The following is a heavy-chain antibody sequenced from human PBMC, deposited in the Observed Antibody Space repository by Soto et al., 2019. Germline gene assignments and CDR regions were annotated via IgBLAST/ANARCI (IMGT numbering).Heavy chain of an antibody. Sequence: QVQLVQSGAEVKKPGASVKVSCKASGYTFTSYGISWVRQAPGQGPEWMGWISAYNGNTNYAQKLQGRVTMTTDTSTSTAYMELRSLRSDDTAVYYCARDGGRFLEWLFREGDWFDPWGQGTLVTVSS. D-gene: IGHD3-3*01. J-gene: IGHJ5*02. CDR3: ARDGGRFLEWLFREGDWFDP. CDR1: GYTFTSYG. CDR2: ISAYNGNT. V-gene: IGHV1-18*01.